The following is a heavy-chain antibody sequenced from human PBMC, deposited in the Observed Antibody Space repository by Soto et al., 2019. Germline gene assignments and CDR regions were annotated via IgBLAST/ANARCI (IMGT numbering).Heavy chain of an antibody. CDR2: IWYDGSNK. Sequence: GGSLRLSCAASGFTFSSYGMHWVRQAPGKGLEWVAVIWYDGSNKYYADSVKGRFTISRDNSKNTLYLQMNSLRAEDTAVYYCARDNEARAVITQSYYYYGMDVWGQGTTVTVSS. V-gene: IGHV3-33*01. J-gene: IGHJ6*02. D-gene: IGHD3-22*01. CDR3: ARDNEARAVITQSYYYYGMDV. CDR1: GFTFSSYG.